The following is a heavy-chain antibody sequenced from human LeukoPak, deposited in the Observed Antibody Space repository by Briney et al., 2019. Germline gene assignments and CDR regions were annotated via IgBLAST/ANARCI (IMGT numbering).Heavy chain of an antibody. CDR2: MNPNSGNT. V-gene: IGHV1-8*01. CDR1: GYTFTSYD. D-gene: IGHD1-26*01. Sequence: ASVKVSCKASGYTFTSYDINWVRQATGQGLEWMGWMNPNSGNTGYAQKFQGRVTMTRNTSISTAYMELSSLRSEDTAVYYCTRGRRILVGDTNAGDFFDFWGQGPLVTVSS. CDR3: TRGRRILVGDTNAGDFFDF. J-gene: IGHJ4*02.